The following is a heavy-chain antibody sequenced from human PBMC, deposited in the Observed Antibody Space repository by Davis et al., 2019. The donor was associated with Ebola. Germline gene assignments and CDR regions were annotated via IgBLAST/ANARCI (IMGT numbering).Heavy chain of an antibody. Sequence: GGSLRLSCAASKFTLSSYWMSWVRQAPGKGLEWVATIENDGSKKYYMDSVKGRFTISRDNAKNSLYLQMNSLRDEDTAVYYCAKYGDYWYFDLWGRGTLVTVSS. CDR2: IENDGSKK. V-gene: IGHV3-7*01. CDR3: AKYGDYWYFDL. J-gene: IGHJ2*01. D-gene: IGHD4-17*01. CDR1: KFTLSSYW.